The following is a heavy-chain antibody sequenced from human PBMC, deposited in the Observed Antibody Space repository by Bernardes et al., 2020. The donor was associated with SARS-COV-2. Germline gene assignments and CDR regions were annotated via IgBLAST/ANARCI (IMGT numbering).Heavy chain of an antibody. Sequence: GWSLRRSCAASGFTFSTSWMHWVRQAPGKGLVWVSRINSDEGGASYADSVRGRFTISRDNAKNTLYLQMNSLRADDTAVYYCVRGPSGGYGRFEYWGQGSLVTVSS. CDR3: VRGPSGGYGRFEY. V-gene: IGHV3-74*03. D-gene: IGHD5-12*01. J-gene: IGHJ4*02. CDR1: GFTFSTSW. CDR2: INSDEGGA.